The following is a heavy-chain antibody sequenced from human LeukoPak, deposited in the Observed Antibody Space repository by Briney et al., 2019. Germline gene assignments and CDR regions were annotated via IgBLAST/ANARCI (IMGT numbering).Heavy chain of an antibody. Sequence: GESLKISCKGSGYTFTNYAVNWVRQAPGQGLEWMGWMNTNTVNPTYARGFTGRFVFSLDTSVSTAYLQISSLKAEDTAVYYCARGTSGLVTTNDYWGQGTLVTVSS. CDR1: GYTFTNYA. V-gene: IGHV7-4-1*02. J-gene: IGHJ4*02. D-gene: IGHD3/OR15-3a*01. CDR2: MNTNTVNP. CDR3: ARGTSGLVTTNDY.